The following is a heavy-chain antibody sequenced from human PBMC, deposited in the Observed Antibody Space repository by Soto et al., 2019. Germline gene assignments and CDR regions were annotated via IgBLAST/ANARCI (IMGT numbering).Heavy chain of an antibody. CDR2: IKPRAGST. CDR1: GYTFTSYY. J-gene: IGHJ4*02. V-gene: IGHV1-46*01. D-gene: IGHD2-8*01. Sequence: QMQLVQSGAEVKKPGASVKVSCKASGYTFTSYYMHWVRQAPGPGLEWMGIIKPRAGSTRYAQKYQGRVTMTRDTSSSTVYMGMSSRRSEDAPVDYCARDRGVSEGCMRGRYFDYLGQGTLVTVPS. CDR3: ARDRGVSEGCMRGRYFDY.